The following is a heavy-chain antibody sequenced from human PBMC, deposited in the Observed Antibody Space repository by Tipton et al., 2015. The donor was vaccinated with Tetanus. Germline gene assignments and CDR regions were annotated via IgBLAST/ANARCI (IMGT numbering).Heavy chain of an antibody. J-gene: IGHJ4*02. V-gene: IGHV1-69*06. Sequence: QSGAEVKKPGSSVKVSCETSGGSFSTYITSWVRQAPGQGLEWMGSIIPVFGTITYAQKVKGRVTITADKSTSTAHMSLSSLRSDDPAVYYCTTPARYCSGGSCYLALDYWGQGTLVTVSS. CDR3: TTPARYCSGGSCYLALDY. D-gene: IGHD2-15*01. CDR1: GGSFSTYI. CDR2: IIPVFGTI.